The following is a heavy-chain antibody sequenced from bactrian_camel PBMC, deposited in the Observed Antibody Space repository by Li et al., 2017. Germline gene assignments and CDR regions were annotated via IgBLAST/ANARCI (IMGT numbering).Heavy chain of an antibody. CDR1: GFTFSSYA. V-gene: IGHV3S40*01. CDR3: ISTDFSY. J-gene: IGHJ6*01. CDR2: ITNGAGST. Sequence: VQLVESGGGLVQPGGSLRLSCGASGFTFSSYAMSWVRQAPGKGLEWVSSITNGAGSTFYTDSVKGRFTISRDNAKNTVYLQMNSLKPEDTAMYYCISTDFSYWGQGTQVTVS.